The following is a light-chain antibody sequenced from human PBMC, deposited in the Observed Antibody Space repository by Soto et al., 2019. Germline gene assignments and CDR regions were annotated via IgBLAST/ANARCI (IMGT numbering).Light chain of an antibody. CDR1: QTIGPN. J-gene: IGKJ1*01. CDR3: QQYDNLPPWT. Sequence: EIILRQCPATLSVSPGGRATLSCRASQTIGPNLVWYRQRPGQAPSLLLHGACARATGIPARFRGSGSGTEFTLTITNLQSEDFAVYYCQQYDNLPPWTFGQGTNVEIK. V-gene: IGKV3-15*01. CDR2: GAC.